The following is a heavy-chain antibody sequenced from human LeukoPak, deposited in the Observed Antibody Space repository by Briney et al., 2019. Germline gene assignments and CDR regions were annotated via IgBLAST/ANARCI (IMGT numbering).Heavy chain of an antibody. CDR2: ISGSGGST. J-gene: IGHJ5*02. Sequence: GGSLRLSCAASGFTFSSHGINWVRQAPGKGLEWVSAISGSGGSTYYADSVKGRFTISRDNSKNTLYLQMNSLRAEDTAVYYCAKVADYDFWSGYLNWFDPWGQGTLVTVSS. D-gene: IGHD3-3*01. CDR1: GFTFSSHG. CDR3: AKVADYDFWSGYLNWFDP. V-gene: IGHV3-23*01.